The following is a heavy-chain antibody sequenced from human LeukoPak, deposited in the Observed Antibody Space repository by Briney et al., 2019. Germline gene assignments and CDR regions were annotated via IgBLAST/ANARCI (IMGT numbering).Heavy chain of an antibody. J-gene: IGHJ4*02. CDR1: GGSISSYY. CDR3: ATSGDFWSSYYIDY. D-gene: IGHD3-3*01. Sequence: KASETLSLTCTVSGGSISSYYWSWIRQPPGKGLEWIGYIYYSGSTNYNPSLKSRVTISVDTSKNQFSLKLSSVTAADTAVYYCATSGDFWSSYYIDYWGQGTLVTVSS. V-gene: IGHV4-59*01. CDR2: IYYSGST.